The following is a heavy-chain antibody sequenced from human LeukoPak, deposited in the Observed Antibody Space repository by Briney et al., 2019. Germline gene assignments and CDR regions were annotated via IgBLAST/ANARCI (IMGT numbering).Heavy chain of an antibody. CDR1: GYTFTSYA. CDR3: ARAAASSGWYDDWFDP. J-gene: IGHJ5*02. Sequence: ASVKVSCKASGYTFTSYAMNWVRQAPGQGLEWMGWGNTNSRNPTYAQGFTGRFVFFLDTSVSTAYLQISSLKAEDTAVYYCARAAASSGWYDDWFDPWGQGTLVTVSS. D-gene: IGHD6-19*01. V-gene: IGHV7-4-1*02. CDR2: GNTNSRNP.